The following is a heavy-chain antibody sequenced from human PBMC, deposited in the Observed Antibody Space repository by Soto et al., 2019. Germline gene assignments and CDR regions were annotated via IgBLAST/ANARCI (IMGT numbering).Heavy chain of an antibody. D-gene: IGHD2-15*01. V-gene: IGHV3-64*02. Sequence: PGGSLRLSCAASGFTFSSYAMHWVRQAPGKGLEYVSAISSNGGSTYYADSVKGRFTISRDNSKNTLYLRMGSLRAEDMAVYYCARGVGAADDAFDIWGQGTMVTVSS. CDR1: GFTFSSYA. CDR2: ISSNGGST. CDR3: ARGVGAADDAFDI. J-gene: IGHJ3*02.